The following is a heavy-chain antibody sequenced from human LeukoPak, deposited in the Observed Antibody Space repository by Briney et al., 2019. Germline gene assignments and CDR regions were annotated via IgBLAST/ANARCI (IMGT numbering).Heavy chain of an antibody. CDR1: GFNFSSNC. J-gene: IGHJ6*02. V-gene: IGHV3-7*03. D-gene: IGHD3-16*01. Sequence: GGSLRLSCAASGFNFSSNCMIWARQARWKGLEWVASINHNGNVNYYVDSVKGRFTISRDNAKNSLYLQMSNLRAEDTAVYFCARGGGLDVWGQGATVTVSS. CDR2: INHNGNVN. CDR3: ARGGGLDV.